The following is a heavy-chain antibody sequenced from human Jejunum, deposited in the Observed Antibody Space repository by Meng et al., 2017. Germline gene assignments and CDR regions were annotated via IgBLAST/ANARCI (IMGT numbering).Heavy chain of an antibody. CDR1: GGYINKENW. CDR3: VRGEFAMLARFDF. J-gene: IGHJ4*02. Sequence: QLQLQELGPGLVKPSETLSLTCAVSGGYINKENWWSWVRQSPERGLEWIGEIYHGGNTNYNPSLKRRVTMSVDESTNQMSLKLTSVTAADTAVYYCVRGEFAMLARFDFWGQGILVTVSS. V-gene: IGHV4-4*02. D-gene: IGHD2-2*01. CDR2: IYHGGNT.